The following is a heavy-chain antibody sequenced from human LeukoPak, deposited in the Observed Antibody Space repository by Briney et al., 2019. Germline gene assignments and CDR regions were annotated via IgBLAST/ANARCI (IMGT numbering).Heavy chain of an antibody. J-gene: IGHJ5*02. CDR2: FDPEDGET. CDR1: GYTLTELS. Sequence: ASVKVSCKVSGYTLTELSMHWVRQAPGKGLEWMGGFDPEDGETIYAQKFQGRATMTEDTSTDTAYMELSSLRSEDTAVYYCATGRRSYDSSGYYYRWFDPWGQGTLVTVSS. V-gene: IGHV1-24*01. D-gene: IGHD3-22*01. CDR3: ATGRRSYDSSGYYYRWFDP.